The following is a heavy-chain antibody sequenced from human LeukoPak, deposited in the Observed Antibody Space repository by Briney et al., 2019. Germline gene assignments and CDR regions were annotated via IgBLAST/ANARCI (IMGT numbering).Heavy chain of an antibody. J-gene: IGHJ6*03. CDR1: GFTFSSYW. Sequence: GGSLRLSCAASGFTFSSYWMSWVRQAPGKGLEWVANIREDGSEKYYEDSVKGRFTISRDNAKNTLYLQMNSLRAEDTAVYYCAKGSKEVLFTRDHYMDVWGKGTTVTISS. V-gene: IGHV3-7*01. CDR2: IREDGSEK. CDR3: AKGSKEVLFTRDHYMDV. D-gene: IGHD3-3*01.